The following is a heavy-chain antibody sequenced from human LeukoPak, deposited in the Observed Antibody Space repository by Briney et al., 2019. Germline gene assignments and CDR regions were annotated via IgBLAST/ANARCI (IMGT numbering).Heavy chain of an antibody. V-gene: IGHV3-30-3*01. CDR2: ISYGGNNQ. D-gene: IGHD3-22*01. CDR3: ARAPDSSGYYYHFDY. CDR1: GFTFSHYA. J-gene: IGHJ4*02. Sequence: GSLRLSCGASGFTFSHYAMNWVRQAPGQGLEWVAIISYGGNNQYYADSVKGRFTISRDNSKNTVYLQMNSLRPEDTAVYYCARAPDSSGYYYHFDYWGQGTLVTVSS.